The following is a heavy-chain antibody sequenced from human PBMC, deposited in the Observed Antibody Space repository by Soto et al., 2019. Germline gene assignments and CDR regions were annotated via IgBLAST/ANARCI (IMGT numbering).Heavy chain of an antibody. CDR1: GYSISSGYY. CDR2: IYHSGST. CDR3: ARDKVYGGNDY. V-gene: IGHV4-38-2*02. D-gene: IGHD2-15*01. J-gene: IGHJ4*02. Sequence: SETLSLTCTVSGYSISSGYYWGWIRQPPGKGLEWIGSIYHSGSTYYNPSLKSRVTISVDTSKKQFSLKLSSVTAADTAVYYCARDKVYGGNDYWGQGTLVTVSS.